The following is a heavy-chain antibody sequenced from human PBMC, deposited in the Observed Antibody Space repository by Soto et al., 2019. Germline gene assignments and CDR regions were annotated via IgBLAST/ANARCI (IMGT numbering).Heavy chain of an antibody. Sequence: QVQLQESGPGLVKPSETLSLTCTVSGGSISSYYWSWIRQPPGKGLEWIGYIYYSGSTNYNPSLKSRVTISVDTSKNQFSLKLSSVTAADTAVYYCARAAESGYDYVGWFDPWGQGTLVTVSS. J-gene: IGHJ5*02. D-gene: IGHD5-12*01. V-gene: IGHV4-59*01. CDR3: ARAAESGYDYVGWFDP. CDR2: IYYSGST. CDR1: GGSISSYY.